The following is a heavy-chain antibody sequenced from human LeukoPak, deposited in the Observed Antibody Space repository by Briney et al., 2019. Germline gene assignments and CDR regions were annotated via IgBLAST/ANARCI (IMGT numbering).Heavy chain of an antibody. CDR1: GFTVSSNY. CDR3: ARSTKTSYSPYGSSGAFDY. Sequence: GGSLRLSCAASGFTVSSNYMSWVRQAPGKGLEWVSVIYSGGSTYYADSVKGRFTISRDNSKNTLYLQMNSLRAEDTAVYYCARSTKTSYSPYGSSGAFDYWGQGTLVTVSS. V-gene: IGHV3-66*01. D-gene: IGHD3-22*01. CDR2: IYSGGST. J-gene: IGHJ4*02.